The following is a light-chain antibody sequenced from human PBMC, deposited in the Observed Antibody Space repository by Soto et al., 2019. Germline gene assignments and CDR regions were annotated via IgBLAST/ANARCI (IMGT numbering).Light chain of an antibody. CDR1: QSVSNNY. Sequence: EIVLTHSPCTLSLSPGERARLSCRASQSVSNNYLAWYQQKPGQAPRLLIYGASNRATGIPDRFSGSGSGTEFTLTISSLEPEDFAVYYCQQRSNWPLTFGQGTRLEI. CDR2: GAS. CDR3: QQRSNWPLT. J-gene: IGKJ5*01. V-gene: IGKV3D-20*02.